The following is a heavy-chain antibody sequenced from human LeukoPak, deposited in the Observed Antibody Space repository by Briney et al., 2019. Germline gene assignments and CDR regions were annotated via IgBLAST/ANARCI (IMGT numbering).Heavy chain of an antibody. J-gene: IGHJ4*02. D-gene: IGHD3-10*01. CDR3: AGAITMVRGVIY. CDR1: GYTFTRYG. CDR2: ISAYNGNT. Sequence: ASVKVSCKASGYTFTRYGISWVRQAPGQGLEWMGWISAYNGNTNYAQKLQGRVTMTTDTSTSTAYMELRSLRSDDTAVYYCAGAITMVRGVIYWGQGTLVTVSS. V-gene: IGHV1-18*01.